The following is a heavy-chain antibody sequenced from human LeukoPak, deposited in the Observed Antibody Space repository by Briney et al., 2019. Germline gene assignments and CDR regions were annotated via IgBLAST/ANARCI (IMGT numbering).Heavy chain of an antibody. J-gene: IGHJ6*03. CDR2: INGGGTGT. CDR3: AKDLYCSSTSCYMDV. CDR1: GFTFSSYA. D-gene: IGHD2-2*01. Sequence: GGSLRLSCAASGFTFSSYALSWVRQAPGKGLEWVSAINGGGTGTHYADSVKGRFTISRDNSKSTLYLQMNSLRAEDTAVYYCAKDLYCSSTSCYMDVWGKGTTVTVSS. V-gene: IGHV3-23*01.